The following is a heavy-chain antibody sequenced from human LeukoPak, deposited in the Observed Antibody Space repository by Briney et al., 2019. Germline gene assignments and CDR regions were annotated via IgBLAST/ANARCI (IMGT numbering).Heavy chain of an antibody. CDR2: ISSSSGTI. CDR1: GFTFTSYS. J-gene: IGHJ5*02. CDR3: ARDLSWFDP. Sequence: GGSLRLSCAASGFTFTSYSMNWVRQAPGKGLEWVSYISSSSGTIYYADSVKGRFTISRDNAKSSLYLQMSSLRVEDTAVYYCARDLSWFDPWGQGTPVTVSS. V-gene: IGHV3-48*01.